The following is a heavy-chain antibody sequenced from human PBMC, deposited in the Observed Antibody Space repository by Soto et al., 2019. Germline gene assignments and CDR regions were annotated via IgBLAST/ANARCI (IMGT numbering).Heavy chain of an antibody. V-gene: IGHV4-4*02. CDR2: ISHSGTT. D-gene: IGHD2-8*01. CDR3: ARRDDCSNGVCFMNYFDS. J-gene: IGHJ4*02. Sequence: SETLSLTCAVSGDSISDRNWWSWVRQSPGKGLEWIGEISHSGTTNYNPSLKGRVTTSLDKSKRQFSLKVTSMTAADTAVYYCARRDDCSNGVCFMNYFDSWGQGILVT. CDR1: GDSISDRNW.